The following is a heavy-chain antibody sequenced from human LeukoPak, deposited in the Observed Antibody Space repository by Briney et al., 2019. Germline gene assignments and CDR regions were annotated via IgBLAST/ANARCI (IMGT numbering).Heavy chain of an antibody. CDR3: ARQYCSSTSCYYDAFDI. Sequence: GESLKISCKGSGYNFTNYWIGWVRQMPGKGLEWMGINYPGDSDNTYSPSFQGQVTISADKSISTAYLQWSSLKTSDIAIYYCARQYCSSTSCYYDAFDIWGQGTMVTVSS. J-gene: IGHJ3*02. V-gene: IGHV5-51*01. D-gene: IGHD2-2*01. CDR2: NYPGDSDN. CDR1: GYNFTNYW.